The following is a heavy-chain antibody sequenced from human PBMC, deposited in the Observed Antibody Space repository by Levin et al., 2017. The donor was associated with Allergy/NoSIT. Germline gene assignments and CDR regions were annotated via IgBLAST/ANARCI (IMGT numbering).Heavy chain of an antibody. V-gene: IGHV3-20*01. CDR1: GFTFDDYG. CDR3: ARHRFTMNIHDGFDM. Sequence: GGSLRLSCAASGFTFDDYGMSWVRQAPGKGLEWVSGINWNGGSTGYADSVKGRLTISRDNAKNPLYLQMNSLRAEDTALYHCARHRFTMNIHDGFDMWGQGTMVIVSS. J-gene: IGHJ3*02. D-gene: IGHD2/OR15-2a*01. CDR2: INWNGGST.